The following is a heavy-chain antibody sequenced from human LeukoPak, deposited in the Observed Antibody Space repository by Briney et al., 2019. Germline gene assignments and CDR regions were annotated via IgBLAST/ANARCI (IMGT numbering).Heavy chain of an antibody. CDR3: ARDRYYYDSSGYFSHGPDY. D-gene: IGHD3-22*01. V-gene: IGHV4-59*01. Sequence: SETLSLTCTVSGVSISTYYWSWIRQPPGKGLEWIGYIYSSWTTNYNPSLKSRVTISIDTSKNAFSLRLTSVTAADTAVYYCARDRYYYDSSGYFSHGPDYWGQGTLVTVSS. J-gene: IGHJ4*02. CDR2: IYSSWTT. CDR1: GVSISTYY.